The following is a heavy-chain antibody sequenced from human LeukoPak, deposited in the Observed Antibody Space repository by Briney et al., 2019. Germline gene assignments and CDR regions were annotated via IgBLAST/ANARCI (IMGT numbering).Heavy chain of an antibody. Sequence: SETLSLTCAVYCGSFSGYYWSWIRQPPGKGLEWIGEINHSGSTNYNPSLKSRVTISVDTSKNQFSLKLSSVTAADTAVYYCARQGGQGAMVDYWGQGTLVTVSS. D-gene: IGHD1-26*01. V-gene: IGHV4-34*01. CDR3: ARQGGQGAMVDY. J-gene: IGHJ4*02. CDR1: CGSFSGYY. CDR2: INHSGST.